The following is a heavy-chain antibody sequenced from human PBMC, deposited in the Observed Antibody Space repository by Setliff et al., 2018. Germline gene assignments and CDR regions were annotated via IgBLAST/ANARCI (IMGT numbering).Heavy chain of an antibody. D-gene: IGHD3-10*01. CDR1: GASISSGSYY. CDR2: IHSSGSA. V-gene: IGHV4-61*10. Sequence: PSETLSLTCTVSGASISSGSYYWSWIRQPAGKGLEWIGHIHSSGSANYNSSLESRLTMSLDPSKKQFSLKLSSVTAADTAVYYCARDRTYYGSGTYTRWLDYWGQGTLVTVSS. CDR3: ARDRTYYGSGTYTRWLDY. J-gene: IGHJ4*02.